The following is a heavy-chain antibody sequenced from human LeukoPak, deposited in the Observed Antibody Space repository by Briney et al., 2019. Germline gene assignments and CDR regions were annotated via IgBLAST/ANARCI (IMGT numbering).Heavy chain of an antibody. CDR3: ARGLRAVVPAAMYYFDY. CDR1: GYTFTSYD. CDR2: MNPNSGNT. Sequence: ASVKVSCKASGYTFTSYDINWVRQATGQGLEWMGWMNPNSGNTGYARKFQGRVTITRNTSISTAYMELSSLRSEDTAVYYCARGLRAVVPAAMYYFDYWGQGTLVTVSS. D-gene: IGHD2-2*01. V-gene: IGHV1-8*03. J-gene: IGHJ4*02.